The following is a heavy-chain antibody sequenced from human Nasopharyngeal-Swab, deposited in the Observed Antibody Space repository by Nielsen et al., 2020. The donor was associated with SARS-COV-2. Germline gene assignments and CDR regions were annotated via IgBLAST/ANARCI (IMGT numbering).Heavy chain of an antibody. Sequence: GESLKISCAASGFTVSSNYMSWVRQARGKGLEWVSVIYSGGSTYYAVSVKGRFTISRDNSKNTLYLQMNSLRAEDTAVYYCARDRGHYYDSSGYYFHYYYGMDVWGQGTTVTVSS. D-gene: IGHD3-22*01. CDR3: ARDRGHYYDSSGYYFHYYYGMDV. CDR2: IYSGGST. CDR1: GFTVSSNY. V-gene: IGHV3-53*01. J-gene: IGHJ6*02.